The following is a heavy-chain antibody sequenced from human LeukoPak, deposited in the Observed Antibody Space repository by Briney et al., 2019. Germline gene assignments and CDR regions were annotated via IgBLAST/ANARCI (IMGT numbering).Heavy chain of an antibody. CDR2: IYYNGST. D-gene: IGHD3-16*01. Sequence: SETLPLTCTVSGGSISSYNWSWIRKPPGQGLEWNGYIYYNGSTNYNPSLTRPVTISVDTSKNHFSLKLSSVTPADTAVYYCARWRGEDSAFDIWGQGTMVTVSS. CDR1: GGSISSYN. CDR3: ARWRGEDSAFDI. V-gene: IGHV4-59*01. J-gene: IGHJ3*02.